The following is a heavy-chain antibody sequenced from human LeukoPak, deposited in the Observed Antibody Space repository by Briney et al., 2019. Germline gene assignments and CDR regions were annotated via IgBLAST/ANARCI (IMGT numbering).Heavy chain of an antibody. D-gene: IGHD3-22*01. CDR3: ARESKSYDGSGYYHDS. J-gene: IGHJ4*02. CDR2: IYASGGT. Sequence: SETLSLTCSVSGGXISSYYCSWIRQPAGKGLEWLGRIYASGGTDYNPSLKSRVTMSVDTSKNQFSLKLWSVTAADTAVYYCARESKSYDGSGYYHDSWGQGTLVTVSS. V-gene: IGHV4-4*07. CDR1: GGXISSYY.